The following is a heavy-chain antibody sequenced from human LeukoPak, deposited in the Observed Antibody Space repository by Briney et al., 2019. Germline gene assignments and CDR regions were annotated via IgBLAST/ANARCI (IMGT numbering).Heavy chain of an antibody. CDR2: ISGSGGST. V-gene: IGHV3-23*01. J-gene: IGHJ3*01. CDR1: GFTFSNYA. Sequence: GGSLRLSCAASGFTFSNYAMSWVRQAPGKGLEWVSGISGSGGSTYYADSVKGRFTISRDNSKNTLYLQMNSLRAEDTAVYYCAKGSSSYYFAFDVWGQGTMVTVSS. CDR3: AKGSSSYYFAFDV. D-gene: IGHD6-13*01.